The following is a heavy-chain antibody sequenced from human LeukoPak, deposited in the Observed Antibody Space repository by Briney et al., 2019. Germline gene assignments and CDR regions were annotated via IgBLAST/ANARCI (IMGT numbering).Heavy chain of an antibody. D-gene: IGHD5-12*01. J-gene: IGHJ4*02. CDR1: GGSFSGYY. Sequence: PSETLSLTCAVYGGSFSGYYWSWIRQPPGKGLEWIGYIYYSGSTNYNPSLKSRVTISVDTSKNQFSLKLSSVTAADTAVYYCASGGYDDYFDYWGQGTLVTVSS. CDR2: IYYSGST. V-gene: IGHV4-59*01. CDR3: ASGGYDDYFDY.